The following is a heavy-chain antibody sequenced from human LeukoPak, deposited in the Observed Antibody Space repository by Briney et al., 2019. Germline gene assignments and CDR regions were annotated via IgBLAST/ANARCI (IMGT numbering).Heavy chain of an antibody. Sequence: SETLSLTCVVYGGTFSGYYWSWLRQPPGKGLEWIGEINHSGSTDYNPSLKSRVTISVDTSKNQFSLKLSSVTAADTAVYYCARGPVLAYCGGDCYHNNNDFDYWGQGTLVTVSS. J-gene: IGHJ4*02. V-gene: IGHV4-34*01. CDR2: INHSGST. CDR1: GGTFSGYY. D-gene: IGHD2-21*02. CDR3: ARGPVLAYCGGDCYHNNNDFDY.